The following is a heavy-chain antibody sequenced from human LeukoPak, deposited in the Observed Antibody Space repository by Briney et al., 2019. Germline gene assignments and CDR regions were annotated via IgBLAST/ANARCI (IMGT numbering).Heavy chain of an antibody. D-gene: IGHD5-24*01. CDR2: INHSGST. V-gene: IGHV4-34*01. Sequence: SETLSLTCAVYGGSFSGYYWSWIRQPPGKGLEWIGEINHSGSTNYNPSLKSRVTISVDTSKNQFSLKLSSVTAADTAVYYCARRIRWLQPGYFDLWGRGTLVTVSS. J-gene: IGHJ2*01. CDR1: GGSFSGYY. CDR3: ARRIRWLQPGYFDL.